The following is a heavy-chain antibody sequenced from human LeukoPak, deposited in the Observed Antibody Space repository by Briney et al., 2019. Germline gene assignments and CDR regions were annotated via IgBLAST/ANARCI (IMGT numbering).Heavy chain of an antibody. CDR2: ISGSGGST. CDR3: AKDRRSSSWYRSYYFDY. CDR1: GFTFSSYA. J-gene: IGHJ4*02. D-gene: IGHD6-13*01. V-gene: IGHV3-23*01. Sequence: GGSLRLSCAASGFTFSSYAMSWVRQAPGKGLEWVSAISGSGGSTYYADSVKGRFAISRDNSKITLYLQMNSLRAEDTAVYYCAKDRRSSSWYRSYYFDYWGQGTLVTVSS.